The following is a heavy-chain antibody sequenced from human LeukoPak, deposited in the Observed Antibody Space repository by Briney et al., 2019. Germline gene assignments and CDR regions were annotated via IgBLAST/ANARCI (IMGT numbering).Heavy chain of an antibody. CDR3: ARTYSTSTAYDAFDI. D-gene: IGHD6-6*01. CDR2: IYHSGNT. Sequence: SETLSLTCSVSGYSISSGHYWGWIRQPPGKGLEWIGSIYHSGNTYYNPSLKSRVTISVDTSKNQFSLNLSSVTAADTAVYYCARTYSTSTAYDAFDIWGQGTMVTVSS. V-gene: IGHV4-38-2*02. J-gene: IGHJ3*02. CDR1: GYSISSGHY.